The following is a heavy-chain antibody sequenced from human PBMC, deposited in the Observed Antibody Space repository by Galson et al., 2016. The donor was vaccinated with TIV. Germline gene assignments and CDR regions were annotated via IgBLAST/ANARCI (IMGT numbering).Heavy chain of an antibody. J-gene: IGHJ6*02. Sequence: CAISGDSVSSNSAAWNWIRQSPSRGLEWLGRTYYRSEWNSDYAVSVRSRIAIKADRSKNQFSLQLNSVTPEDTAVYFCARGRSGYNSTYYYYGMGVWGQGTTVSVSS. V-gene: IGHV6-1*01. CDR1: GDSVSSNSAA. D-gene: IGHD5-24*01. CDR3: ARGRSGYNSTYYYYGMGV. CDR2: TYYRSEWNS.